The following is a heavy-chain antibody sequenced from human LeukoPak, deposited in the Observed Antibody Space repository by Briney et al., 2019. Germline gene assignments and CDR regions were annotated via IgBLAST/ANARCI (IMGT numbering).Heavy chain of an antibody. Sequence: GRSLRLSGTGSGFTFGDYTMSWVRQAPGKGLEWIGFIRRKVYGGTTEYAASVKGRFTISRDDSKSIAYLQMSSLKTEDTAVYYCTRVVTVVVVAATVGHFDYWGQGTLVTVSS. CDR3: TRVVTVVVVAATVGHFDY. V-gene: IGHV3-49*04. J-gene: IGHJ4*02. D-gene: IGHD2-15*01. CDR1: GFTFGDYT. CDR2: IRRKVYGGTT.